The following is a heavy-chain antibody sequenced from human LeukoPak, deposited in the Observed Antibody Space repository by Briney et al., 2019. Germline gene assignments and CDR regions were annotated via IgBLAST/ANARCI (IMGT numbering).Heavy chain of an antibody. V-gene: IGHV3-53*01. J-gene: IGHJ4*02. CDR2: IYSDGRT. CDR1: GFSVSDYY. Sequence: QPGGSLRLSCAASGFSVSDYYMNWVRQAPGKGLEWVSFIYSDGRTYYADSVKGRFTISRDNSKNTLYLQMNSLRAEDTAVYYCASHYDILTGYIDYWGQGTLVTVSS. CDR3: ASHYDILTGYIDY. D-gene: IGHD3-9*01.